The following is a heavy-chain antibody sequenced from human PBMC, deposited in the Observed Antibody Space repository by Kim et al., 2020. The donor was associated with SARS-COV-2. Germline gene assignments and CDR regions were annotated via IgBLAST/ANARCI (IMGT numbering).Heavy chain of an antibody. CDR1: GLTVD. Sequence: GGSLRLSCAASGLTVDMSWVRQAPGKGLEWVSVIYSGGSTFYADSVKGRFTISRDNSKNTLYLQMNSLRAEDTAVYYCARLPYGMDVWGQGTTVTVSS. CDR2: IYSGGST. V-gene: IGHV3-53*01. J-gene: IGHJ6*02. CDR3: ARLPYGMDV.